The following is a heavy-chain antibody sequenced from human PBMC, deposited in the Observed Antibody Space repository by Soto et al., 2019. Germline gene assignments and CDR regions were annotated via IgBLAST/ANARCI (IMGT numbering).Heavy chain of an antibody. J-gene: IGHJ4*02. CDR3: ARDAPGGKAPYYFDY. Sequence: GGSLRLSCAASGFTFSSYAMHWVRQAPGKGLEWVSLISNDGSNKYYADSVKGRFTLSRDNSKNTLYLQMNSLRAEDTAMYYCARDAPGGKAPYYFDYWGQGTLVTVSS. CDR2: ISNDGSNK. D-gene: IGHD3-10*01. CDR1: GFTFSSYA. V-gene: IGHV3-30-3*01.